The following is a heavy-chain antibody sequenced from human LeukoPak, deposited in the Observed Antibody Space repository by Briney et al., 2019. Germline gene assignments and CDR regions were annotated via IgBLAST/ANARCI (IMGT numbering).Heavy chain of an antibody. CDR3: ASSRSTVALDY. J-gene: IGHJ4*02. Sequence: GGSLRLSCAASGFTFSSYSMNWVRQAPGKGLEWVSSISSSSSYIYYADSVKGRFTISRDNAKNSLYLQMNSLRAEDTAVYYCASSRSTVALDYWGQGTLVTVSS. CDR1: GFTFSSYS. D-gene: IGHD2-2*01. V-gene: IGHV3-21*01. CDR2: ISSSSSYI.